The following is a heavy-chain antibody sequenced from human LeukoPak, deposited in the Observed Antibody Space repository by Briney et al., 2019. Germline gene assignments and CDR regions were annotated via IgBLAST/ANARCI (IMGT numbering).Heavy chain of an antibody. D-gene: IGHD3-16*02. V-gene: IGHV3-23*01. J-gene: IGHJ5*01. CDR2: ISGSAART. CDR1: GFTFSTYG. Sequence: GGTLRLSCAASGFTFSTYGMTWVRQAPGRGLEWVSAISGSAARTFYADSVKGRFTISRDNSKNTLSLQMNSLRAEDTAVYYCAKEKGAGGGYPVLDSWGRGILVTVSS. CDR3: AKEKGAGGGYPVLDS.